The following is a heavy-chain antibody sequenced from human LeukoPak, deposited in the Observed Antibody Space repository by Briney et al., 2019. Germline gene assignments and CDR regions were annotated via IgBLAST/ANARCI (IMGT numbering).Heavy chain of an antibody. V-gene: IGHV4-59*12. J-gene: IGHJ5*02. D-gene: IGHD6-6*01. Sequence: SETLSLTCTVSGGSISSYYWSWIRQPPGKGLEWIGYIYYSGSTNYNPSLKSRVTISVDASKNQFSLKLSSVTAADTAVYYCARESIAAPYWFDPWGQGTLVTVSS. CDR3: ARESIAAPYWFDP. CDR1: GGSISSYY. CDR2: IYYSGST.